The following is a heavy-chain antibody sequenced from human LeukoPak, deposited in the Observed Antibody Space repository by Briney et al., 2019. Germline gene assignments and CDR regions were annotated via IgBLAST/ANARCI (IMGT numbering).Heavy chain of an antibody. V-gene: IGHV4-38-2*02. CDR1: GYSISSGYY. CDR3: ARPYFQWELRY. Sequence: KPSETLSLTCTVSGYSISSGYYWGWIRQPPGKGLEWIGYIYHSGSTYYNPSLKSRVTISVDTSKNQFSLKLSSVTATDTAVYYCARPYFQWELRYWGPGTLVTVSS. J-gene: IGHJ4*02. CDR2: IYHSGST. D-gene: IGHD1-26*01.